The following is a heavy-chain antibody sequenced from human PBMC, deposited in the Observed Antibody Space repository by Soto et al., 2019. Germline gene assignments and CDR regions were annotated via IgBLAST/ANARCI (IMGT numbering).Heavy chain of an antibody. CDR1: GFTFSSYS. CDR3: ARTSLYYYGMDV. V-gene: IGHV3-48*01. Sequence: GGSLRLSCAASGFTFSSYSMNWVRQAPGKGLEWVSYISSSSTIYYADSVKGRFTISRDNAKNSLYLQMNSLRAEDTAVYYCARTSLYYYGMDVWGQGTTVTVSS. CDR2: ISSSSTI. J-gene: IGHJ6*02.